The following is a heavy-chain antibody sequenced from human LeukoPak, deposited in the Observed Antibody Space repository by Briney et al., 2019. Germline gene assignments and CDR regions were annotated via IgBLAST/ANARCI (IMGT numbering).Heavy chain of an antibody. Sequence: ASVKVSCKASGGTFSSYAISWVRQAPGQGLEWMGWISGYNGKTKYAQKLQDRVTMTTDTSTTTAYMELRSLTSDDTAVYYCARAGAVVGNWFDPWGQGTLVTVSS. V-gene: IGHV1-18*01. D-gene: IGHD1-26*01. CDR1: GGTFSSYA. CDR2: ISGYNGKT. J-gene: IGHJ5*02. CDR3: ARAGAVVGNWFDP.